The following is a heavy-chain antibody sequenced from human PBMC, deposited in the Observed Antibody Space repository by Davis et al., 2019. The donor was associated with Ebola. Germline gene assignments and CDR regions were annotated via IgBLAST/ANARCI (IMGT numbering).Heavy chain of an antibody. D-gene: IGHD5-12*01. J-gene: IGHJ4*02. CDR1: GFTFSSYW. V-gene: IGHV3-74*01. CDR3: TRVTGYDKPIEY. CDR2: INNDETKE. Sequence: GESLKISCAASGFTFSSYWMHWVRQPPGKGPVWVSRINNDETKEDYADSVKGRFTISRDNDKNTLYLQMNSLRAEDTGIYYCTRVTGYDKPIEYWGQGTLVTVSS.